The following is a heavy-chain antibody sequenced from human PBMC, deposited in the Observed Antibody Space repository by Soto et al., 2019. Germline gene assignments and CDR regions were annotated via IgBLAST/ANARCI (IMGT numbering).Heavy chain of an antibody. CDR3: ARGDRGAFDI. CDR1: GFTFSYYW. V-gene: IGHV3-74*01. D-gene: IGHD1-26*01. Sequence: EVPLVESGGGLVQPGESLRLSCAASGFTFSYYWMHWVRQAPGKGLVWVSRIHSDGSSTTYADSVKGRFTISRDNARYTVYLQMNSLRVEDTAVYYCARGDRGAFDIWGQGTVVTVSS. J-gene: IGHJ3*02. CDR2: IHSDGSST.